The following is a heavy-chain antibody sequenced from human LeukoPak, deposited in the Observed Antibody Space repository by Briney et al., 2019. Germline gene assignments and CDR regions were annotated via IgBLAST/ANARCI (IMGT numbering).Heavy chain of an antibody. Sequence: GGSLRLSCAASGFSFRDAWMSWVRQAPGKGLEWVGRIKSKTDGGTIEYAAPVKGRFGISRDDAKSTLYLQMNSLRAEDTAVYYCARDYPGFPDDPEQADRFDYWGQGTLVTVSS. J-gene: IGHJ4*02. CDR2: IKSKTDGGTI. D-gene: IGHD1-14*01. CDR1: GFSFRDAW. CDR3: ARDYPGFPDDPEQADRFDY. V-gene: IGHV3-15*01.